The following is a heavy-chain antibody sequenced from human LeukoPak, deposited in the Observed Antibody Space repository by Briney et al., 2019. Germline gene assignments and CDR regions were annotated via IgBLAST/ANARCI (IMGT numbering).Heavy chain of an antibody. CDR3: AREYSGSSGKDY. CDR1: GFTFSSYG. D-gene: IGHD1-26*01. J-gene: IGHJ4*02. V-gene: IGHV3-30*02. Sequence: GGSLRLSCVASGFTFSSYGMHWVRQAPGKGLEWVAFIRYDGGNKYYADSVKGRFTISRDNSKNTLYLQMNSLRAEDTAAYYCAREYSGSSGKDYWGQGTLVTVSS. CDR2: IRYDGGNK.